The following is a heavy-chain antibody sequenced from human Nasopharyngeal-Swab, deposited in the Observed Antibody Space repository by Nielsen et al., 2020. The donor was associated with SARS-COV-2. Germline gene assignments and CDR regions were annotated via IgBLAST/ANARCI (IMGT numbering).Heavy chain of an antibody. Sequence: GGSLRLSCAASGITFSGSAMSWVRQAPGRGLEWVSAITGSGDATNYADSVRGRFTISRDNSRSTLYLQMNSLRAEDTAEYFCAKDGVRLNGIDVWGQGTTVTVSS. CDR2: ITGSGDAT. V-gene: IGHV3-23*01. CDR3: AKDGVRLNGIDV. J-gene: IGHJ6*02. CDR1: GITFSGSA. D-gene: IGHD3-16*01.